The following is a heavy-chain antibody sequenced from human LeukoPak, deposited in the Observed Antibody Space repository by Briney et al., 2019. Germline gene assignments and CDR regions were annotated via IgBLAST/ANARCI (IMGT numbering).Heavy chain of an antibody. D-gene: IGHD5-24*01. Sequence: GESLRLSCAASGFTVSSNHMSWVRQAPGRGLEWVSVIYTVGNTYYAESVKGRFTISRDNSKNTLYLQMNSLRAEDTAVYYCARLSDGYNDFWGQGTLVTVSS. CDR3: ARLSDGYNDF. V-gene: IGHV3-53*01. J-gene: IGHJ4*02. CDR2: IYTVGNT. CDR1: GFTVSSNH.